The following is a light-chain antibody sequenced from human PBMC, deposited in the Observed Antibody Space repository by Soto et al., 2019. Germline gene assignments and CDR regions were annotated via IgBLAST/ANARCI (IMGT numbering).Light chain of an antibody. CDR2: QDS. CDR3: YSAADNNGI. J-gene: IGLJ2*01. CDR1: VLAKKY. V-gene: IGLV3-27*01. Sequence: SYELTQPSSVSVSPGQTAKITCSGDVLAKKYDRWFQQKPGQAPVLLIYQDSERPSGIPERFSGSSSGTTVALTISGAQVEDEADYYCYSAADNNGIFGGGTKLTVL.